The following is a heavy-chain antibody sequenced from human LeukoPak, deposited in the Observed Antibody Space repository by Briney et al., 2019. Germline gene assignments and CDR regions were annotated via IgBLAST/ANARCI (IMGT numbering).Heavy chain of an antibody. CDR3: AKDLYGDYEGDY. J-gene: IGHJ4*02. CDR1: GFTFSSYA. D-gene: IGHD4-17*01. Sequence: PGGSLRLSCAVSGFTFSSYAMSWVRQAPGKGLEWVSTITGSGDNTYYADSVKGRFTIYRDNSKHTLNLQMNSLRAEDTAVYYCAKDLYGDYEGDYWGQGTLVTVSS. V-gene: IGHV3-23*01. CDR2: ITGSGDNT.